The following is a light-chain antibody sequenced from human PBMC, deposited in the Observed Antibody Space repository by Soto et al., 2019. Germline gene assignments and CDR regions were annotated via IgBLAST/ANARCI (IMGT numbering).Light chain of an antibody. CDR3: QQYNNWPPRT. J-gene: IGKJ1*01. V-gene: IGKV3-15*01. CDR2: GAS. CDR1: QSVSSD. Sequence: ELVMTQSPATLSVSPGERATLSCRASQSVSSDLAWYQQKPGQAPRLLIYGASTRATGIPARFSGSVSGTEFTLTISSLQSEDFAIYYCQQYNNWPPRTFGQGTQVEIK.